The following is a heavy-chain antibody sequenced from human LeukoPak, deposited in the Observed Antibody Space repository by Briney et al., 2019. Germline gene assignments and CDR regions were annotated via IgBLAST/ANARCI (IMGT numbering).Heavy chain of an antibody. CDR2: IYYSGST. D-gene: IGHD3-22*01. Sequence: SETLSLTCTVSGGSISSSSYYWGWLRQPPGKGLEWIGSIYYSGSTYYNPSLKSRVTISVDTSKNQFSLKLSSVTAADTAVYYCARDGDSSGYYYHFWGQGTLVTVSS. CDR3: ARDGDSSGYYYHF. CDR1: GGSISSSSYY. V-gene: IGHV4-39*02. J-gene: IGHJ4*02.